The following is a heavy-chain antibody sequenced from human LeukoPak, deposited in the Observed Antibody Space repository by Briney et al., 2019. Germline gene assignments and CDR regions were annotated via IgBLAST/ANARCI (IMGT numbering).Heavy chain of an antibody. V-gene: IGHV1-46*01. J-gene: IGHJ4*02. CDR1: GYTFTSYY. CDR2: INPSGGST. D-gene: IGHD4-17*01. CDR3: ARGHVGTTVTTTEYYSDY. Sequence: VASVKVSCKASGYTFTSYYMHWVRQGPGQGLEWMGIINPSGGSTSYAQKFQGRVTMTRDMSTSTVYMELSSLISEDTAVYYCARGHVGTTVTTTEYYSDYWGKGTLVTVSS.